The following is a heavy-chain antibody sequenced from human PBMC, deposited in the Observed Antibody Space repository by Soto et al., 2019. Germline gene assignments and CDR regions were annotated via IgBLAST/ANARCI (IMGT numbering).Heavy chain of an antibody. CDR3: ARGTYYYDSSGYYHTYYFDY. J-gene: IGHJ4*02. CDR2: IYYSGST. V-gene: IGHV4-30-4*01. D-gene: IGHD3-22*01. Sequence: PSETLSLTCTVSVGSISRGDYYWIWIRQPPGKGLEWIGYIYYSGSTYYNPSLKSRVTISVDTSKNQFSLKLSSVTAADTAVYYCARGTYYYDSSGYYHTYYFDYWGQGTLVTVSS. CDR1: VGSISRGDYY.